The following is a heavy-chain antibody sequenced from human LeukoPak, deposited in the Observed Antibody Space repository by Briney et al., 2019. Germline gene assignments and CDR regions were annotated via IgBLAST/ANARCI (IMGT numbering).Heavy chain of an antibody. J-gene: IGHJ4*02. CDR3: VRSQSNGNYYFDH. Sequence: SETLSLTCSVSGGSVSSGDFHWTWIRQPPGEELEWIGYIYYSGSANYNPSLKSRVTISVDTSKNQFSLRLSSVSAADTAVYFCVRSQSNGNYYFDHWGQGTLVTVSS. V-gene: IGHV4-61*08. D-gene: IGHD1-1*01. CDR2: IYYSGSA. CDR1: GGSVSSGDFH.